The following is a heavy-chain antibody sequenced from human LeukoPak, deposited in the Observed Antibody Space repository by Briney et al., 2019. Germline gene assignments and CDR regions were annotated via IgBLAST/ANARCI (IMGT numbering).Heavy chain of an antibody. Sequence: GGSLRLSCAASGFIFNDYTMHWVRQAPGKGLEWVSGISGNSGSTGYADAVKGRFTMSRDNAKNSLYLQMKSLRPEDTALYYCARVGLSSPGPGFDYWGQGTLVTVSS. V-gene: IGHV3-9*01. CDR3: ARVGLSSPGPGFDY. CDR1: GFIFNDYT. J-gene: IGHJ4*02. D-gene: IGHD2/OR15-2a*01. CDR2: ISGNSGST.